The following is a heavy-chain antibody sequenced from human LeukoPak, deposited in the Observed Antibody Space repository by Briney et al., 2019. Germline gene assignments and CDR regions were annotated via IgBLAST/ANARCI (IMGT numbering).Heavy chain of an antibody. J-gene: IGHJ6*02. CDR1: GYTFTGYY. Sequence: GASVKVSCKASGYTFTGYYMHWVRQAPGQGLEWMGRINGNSGGTDYAQQFQGRVTMTRGTSITTAYMELSRLRADDAAVYYCARGVSGMDIWGQGTTVTVSS. CDR2: INGNSGGT. V-gene: IGHV1-2*06. CDR3: ARGVSGMDI.